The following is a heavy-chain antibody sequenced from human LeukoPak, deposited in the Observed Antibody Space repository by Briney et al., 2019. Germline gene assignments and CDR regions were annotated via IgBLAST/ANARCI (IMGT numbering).Heavy chain of an antibody. CDR3: ARSPNSSGWPRIFDS. CDR2: ISSDGGNK. D-gene: IGHD6-19*01. J-gene: IGHJ4*02. Sequence: GGSLRLPCAASGFAFSSYAMHWVRQSPGKGLEWVAIISSDGGNKYYTDSVRGRFTISRDNFKNTLHLQMNSLRAEDTAVYYCARSPNSSGWPRIFDSWGQGALVTVSS. CDR1: GFAFSSYA. V-gene: IGHV3-30*04.